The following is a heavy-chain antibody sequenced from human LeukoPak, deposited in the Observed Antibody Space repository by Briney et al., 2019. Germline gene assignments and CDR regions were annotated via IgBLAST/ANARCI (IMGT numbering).Heavy chain of an antibody. J-gene: IGHJ4*02. CDR1: GFTFDYYW. D-gene: IGHD3-22*01. CDR2: INTDGSNT. Sequence: GGSLRLSCAASGFTFDYYWMHRVRQAPGKGLMWVSRINTDGSNTHYADSVKGRFTISRDNAKNTLYLQMNGLRVEDTAVYYCVVWGEDRSGHRFDFWGQGTLVTVSS. CDR3: VVWGEDRSGHRFDF. V-gene: IGHV3-74*01.